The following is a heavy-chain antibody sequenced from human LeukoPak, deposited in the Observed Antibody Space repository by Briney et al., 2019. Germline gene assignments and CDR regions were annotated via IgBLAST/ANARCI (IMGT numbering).Heavy chain of an antibody. J-gene: IGHJ6*03. CDR1: GGTFSSYA. CDR3: ASLYCSSTSCYNYYYHYMDV. V-gene: IGHV1-69*13. CDR2: IIPIFGTA. Sequence: GASVKVSCKASGGTFSSYAISWVRQAPGQGLEWMGGIIPIFGTANYAQKFQGRVTITADESTSTAYMELSSLRSDDTAVYYCASLYCSSTSCYNYYYHYMDVWGKGTTVTVSS. D-gene: IGHD2-2*02.